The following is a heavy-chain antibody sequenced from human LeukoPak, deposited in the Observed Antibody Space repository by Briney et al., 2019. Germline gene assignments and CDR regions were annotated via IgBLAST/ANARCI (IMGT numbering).Heavy chain of an antibody. Sequence: SVKVSCKASGHIFTAYYMFWVRQAPGQGLEWMGWINPNSGGTNLAPNFQGRVTLTSDTSISTAYMELSGLTSDDTAVYFCATYYSDTSARDWGQGTLVTVSS. J-gene: IGHJ4*02. CDR3: ATYYSDTSARD. V-gene: IGHV1-2*02. D-gene: IGHD3-10*01. CDR2: INPNSGGT. CDR1: GHIFTAYY.